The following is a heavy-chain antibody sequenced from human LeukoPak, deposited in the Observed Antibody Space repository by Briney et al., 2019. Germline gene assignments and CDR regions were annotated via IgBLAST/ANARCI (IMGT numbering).Heavy chain of an antibody. CDR3: VRGSVAGDHAFDI. Sequence: GGSLRLSCAASGFTFSNYDMHWVRQPTGKGLEWVSGIDTAGDTYYPGSVKGRFTISRENAENSLYFQMNSLRVGDTAVYYCVRGSVAGDHAFDIWGQGTVVTVSS. J-gene: IGHJ3*02. D-gene: IGHD6-19*01. V-gene: IGHV3-13*01. CDR1: GFTFSNYD. CDR2: IDTAGDT.